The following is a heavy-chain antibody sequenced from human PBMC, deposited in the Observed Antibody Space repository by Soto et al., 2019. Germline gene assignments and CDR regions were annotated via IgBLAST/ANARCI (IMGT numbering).Heavy chain of an antibody. CDR1: GGSISSYY. Sequence: QVQLQESGPGLVKPSETLSLTCTVSGGSISSYYWSWIRQPPGKGLEWIGYIYYSGSTNYNPSLKSRVTISVDTSKNQFSLKLSSVTAADTAVYYCARASMTTVTTGAVMYYFDYWGQGTLVTVSS. V-gene: IGHV4-59*01. CDR3: ARASMTTVTTGAVMYYFDY. CDR2: IYYSGST. J-gene: IGHJ4*02. D-gene: IGHD4-17*01.